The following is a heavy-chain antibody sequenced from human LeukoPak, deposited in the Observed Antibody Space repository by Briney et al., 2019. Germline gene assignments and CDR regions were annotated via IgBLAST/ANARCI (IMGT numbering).Heavy chain of an antibody. Sequence: ASVKVSCKASGYTFTSYGISWVRQAPGQGLEWMGWISAYNGNTNYAQKLQGRVTMTTDTSTSTAYMELRSLRSDDTAVYYCARALSDIVVVPAAIPTYYYYYMDVWGKGTTVTVSS. CDR1: GYTFTSYG. CDR2: ISAYNGNT. J-gene: IGHJ6*03. CDR3: ARALSDIVVVPAAIPTYYYYYMDV. V-gene: IGHV1-18*01. D-gene: IGHD2-2*01.